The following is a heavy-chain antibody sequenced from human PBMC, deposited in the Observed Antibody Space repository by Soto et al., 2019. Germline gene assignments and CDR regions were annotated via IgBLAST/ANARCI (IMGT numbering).Heavy chain of an antibody. J-gene: IGHJ6*03. V-gene: IGHV3-11*01. Sequence: GGSLRLSCAASGFTFSDYYMSWIRQAPGKGLEWVSYISSSGSTIYYADSVKGRFTISRDNAKNSLYLQMNSLRAEDTAVYYCARNSQLELRGLGYYYYYYMDVWGKGTTVTVSS. CDR3: ARNSQLELRGLGYYYYYYMDV. CDR1: GFTFSDYY. D-gene: IGHD1-7*01. CDR2: ISSSGSTI.